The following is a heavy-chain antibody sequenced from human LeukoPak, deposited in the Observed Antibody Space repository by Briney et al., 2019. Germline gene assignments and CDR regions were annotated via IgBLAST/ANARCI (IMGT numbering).Heavy chain of an antibody. CDR3: ARGPTEAAGLFVD. D-gene: IGHD6-13*01. CDR2: INHSGST. Sequence: SETLSLTCAVYGGSFSGYYWSWIRQPPGKGLEWIGEINHSGSTNYNPSLKSRVTISVDTSKNQFSLKLSSVTAADTAVYYCARGPTEAAGLFVDWGQGTLVTVSS. V-gene: IGHV4-34*01. CDR1: GGSFSGYY. J-gene: IGHJ4*02.